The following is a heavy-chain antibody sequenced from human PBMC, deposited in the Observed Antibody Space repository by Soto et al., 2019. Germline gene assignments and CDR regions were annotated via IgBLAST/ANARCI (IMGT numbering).Heavy chain of an antibody. J-gene: IGHJ6*02. V-gene: IGHV1-18*01. D-gene: IGHD3-16*01. CDR3: VMVDNYVRPTPQDV. CDR1: GYIFVNYG. Sequence: QVQLVQSGDEVKKPGASVKVSCKASGYIFVNYGIAWVRQAPGQGLEWMGWISPYTGNTHSATKIQGRLTMTTDTSTSTAYMYLGSLTSDDTAVYYCVMVDNYVRPTPQDVWGQGTTGTVSS. CDR2: ISPYTGNT.